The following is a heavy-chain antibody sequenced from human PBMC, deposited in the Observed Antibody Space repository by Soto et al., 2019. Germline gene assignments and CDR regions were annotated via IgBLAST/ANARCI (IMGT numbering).Heavy chain of an antibody. D-gene: IGHD1-20*01. J-gene: IGHJ4*02. CDR1: GGSISSYY. V-gene: IGHV4-59*01. CDR2: IYYSGST. Sequence: PSETLSLTCTVSGGSISSYYWSWIRQPPGKGLEWIGYIYYSGSTNYNPSLKSRVTISVDTSKNQFSLKLSSVTAADTAVYYCARFSYNWNPYYFDYWGQGTLVTVSS. CDR3: ARFSYNWNPYYFDY.